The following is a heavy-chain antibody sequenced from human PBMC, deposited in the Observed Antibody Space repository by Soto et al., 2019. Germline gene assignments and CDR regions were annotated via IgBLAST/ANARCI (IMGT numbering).Heavy chain of an antibody. CDR1: GYTFTSYG. Sequence: ASVKVSCKASGYTFTSYGISWVRQAPGQGLEWMGWISAYNGNTNYAQKLQGRVTMTTDTSTSTAYMELRSLRSDDTAVYYCARVDPDYYDNNGLIIWGQGILVTVSS. V-gene: IGHV1-18*01. CDR2: ISAYNGNT. D-gene: IGHD3-22*01. CDR3: ARVDPDYYDNNGLII. J-gene: IGHJ4*02.